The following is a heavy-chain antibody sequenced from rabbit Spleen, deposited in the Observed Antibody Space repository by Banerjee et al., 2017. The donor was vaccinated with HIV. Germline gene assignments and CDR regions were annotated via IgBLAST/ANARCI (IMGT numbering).Heavy chain of an antibody. Sequence: QEQLVESGGGLVRPEGSLTLTCTASRFSFSGTYWMCWVRQAPGKRPEWIACIYSGDDTTYYASWVNGRFSISRSTSLNTVDLKMTGLTAADTATYLCARDGATNGWVAGYFNLWGPGTLVTVS. D-gene: IGHD2-1*01. CDR2: IYSGDDTT. CDR3: ARDGATNGWVAGYFNL. J-gene: IGHJ4*01. V-gene: IGHV1S47*01. CDR1: RFSFSGTYW.